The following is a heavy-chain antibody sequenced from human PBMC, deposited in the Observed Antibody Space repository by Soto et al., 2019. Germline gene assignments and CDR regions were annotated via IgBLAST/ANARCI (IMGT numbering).Heavy chain of an antibody. Sequence: EVQLVESGGGLVQPGGSLRLSCAVSGFTFGNYWMHWVRQPPGRGLMWVARINVAGRTTSYADSVEGRFTISRDNAKNTLSLEMNSLRAEDTAIYYCARDFTTAETPGDDFDYWGQGTLVTVSS. CDR3: ARDFTTAETPGDDFDY. D-gene: IGHD4-17*01. V-gene: IGHV3-74*01. CDR1: GFTFGNYW. CDR2: INVAGRTT. J-gene: IGHJ4*02.